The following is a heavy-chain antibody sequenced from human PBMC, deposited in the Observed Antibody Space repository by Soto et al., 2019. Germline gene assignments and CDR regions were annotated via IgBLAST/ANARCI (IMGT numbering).Heavy chain of an antibody. CDR1: GFTFSNAW. CDR2: IKSKTDGGTT. CDR3: TTEGDIVVVVADNDY. Sequence: EVQLVESGGGLVKPGGSLRLSCAASGFTFSNAWMSWVRQAPGKGLEWVGRIKSKTDGGTTDYAAPVKGRFTISRDDSKNTLYLQMNSLKTEDTAVYYCTTEGDIVVVVADNDYWGQGTLVHVSS. J-gene: IGHJ4*02. V-gene: IGHV3-15*01. D-gene: IGHD2-15*01.